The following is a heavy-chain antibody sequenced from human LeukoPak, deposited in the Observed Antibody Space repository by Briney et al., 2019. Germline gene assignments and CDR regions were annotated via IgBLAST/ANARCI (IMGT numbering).Heavy chain of an antibody. Sequence: SETLSLTCTVSGGSISSSSYYWGWIRQPPGKGLEWIGNIYYSGSTYYNPSLKSRVTISVDTSKSQFSLKLSSVTAADTAVYYCASRPYYYDTSGPDYWGQGTLVTVSS. V-gene: IGHV4-39*01. D-gene: IGHD3-22*01. CDR3: ASRPYYYDTSGPDY. CDR1: GGSISSSSYY. CDR2: IYYSGST. J-gene: IGHJ4*02.